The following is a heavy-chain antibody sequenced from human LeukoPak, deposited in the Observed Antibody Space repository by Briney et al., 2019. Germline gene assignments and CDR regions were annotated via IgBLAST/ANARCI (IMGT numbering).Heavy chain of an antibody. D-gene: IGHD3-3*01. CDR3: AKDHSRFLEWLSGPSDFDY. J-gene: IGHJ4*02. CDR1: GFTFSSYG. CDR2: ISYDGSNK. V-gene: IGHV3-30*18. Sequence: GRSLRLSCAASGFTFSSYGMHWVRQAPGKGLEWVAVISYDGSNKYYADSVKGRFTISRDNSKNTLYLQMNSLRAEDTAVYYCAKDHSRFLEWLSGPSDFDYWGQGTLVTVSS.